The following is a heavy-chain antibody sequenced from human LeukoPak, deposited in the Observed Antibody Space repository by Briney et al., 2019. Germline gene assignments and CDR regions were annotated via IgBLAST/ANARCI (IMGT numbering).Heavy chain of an antibody. CDR3: ARGAYYDSSGYYYPDAFDI. Sequence: SVKISCKASGGTFSSYAISWVRQAPGQGLEWMGGIIPIFGTANYAQKFQGRVTITTDESTSTAYMELSSLRSEDTAVYYCARGAYYDSSGYYYPDAFDIWGQGTMVTVSS. CDR1: GGTFSSYA. V-gene: IGHV1-69*05. D-gene: IGHD3-22*01. CDR2: IIPIFGTA. J-gene: IGHJ3*02.